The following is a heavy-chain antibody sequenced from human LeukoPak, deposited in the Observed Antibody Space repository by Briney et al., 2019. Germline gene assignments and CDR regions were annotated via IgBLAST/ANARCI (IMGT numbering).Heavy chain of an antibody. V-gene: IGHV1-8*01. J-gene: IGHJ6*03. CDR2: MNPNSGNT. CDR1: GYTFTSYD. D-gene: IGHD3-9*01. CDR3: ARAITYYDILTGYPIGDYCMDV. Sequence: GASVKVSCKASGYTFTSYDINWVRQATGQGLEWMGWMNPNSGNTGYAQKFQGRVTMTRNTSISTAYMELSSLRSEDTAVYYCARAITYYDILTGYPIGDYCMDVWGKGTTVTVSS.